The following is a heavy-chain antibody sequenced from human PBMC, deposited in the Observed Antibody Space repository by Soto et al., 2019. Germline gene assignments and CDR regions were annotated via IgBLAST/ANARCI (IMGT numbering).Heavy chain of an antibody. CDR2: IFYSGST. CDR3: ARDSNWNYENYYGIDV. J-gene: IGHJ6*02. CDR1: GGSVSSGSYY. D-gene: IGHD1-7*01. V-gene: IGHV4-61*01. Sequence: QVQLQESGPGLVKPSETLSLTCTVSGGSVSSGSYYWSWIRQPPGKGLEWIGNIFYSGSTKYNPSLKGRVTTSMDTSKNQFSLKLASVTAADTAVYYCARDSNWNYENYYGIDVWGQGTTVTVSS.